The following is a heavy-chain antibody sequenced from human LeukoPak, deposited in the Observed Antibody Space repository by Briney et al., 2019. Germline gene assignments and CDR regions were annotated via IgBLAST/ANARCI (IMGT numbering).Heavy chain of an antibody. CDR1: GYTFTSYD. CDR2: MNPNSGNT. CDR3: ARSEIAVAGSSWDT. J-gene: IGHJ5*02. D-gene: IGHD6-19*01. Sequence: GASVKVSCKASGYTFTSYDINWVRQATGQGLEWMGWMNPNSGNTGYAQKFQGRVTMTRNTSISTAYMELSSLRSEDTAAYYCARSEIAVAGSSWDTWGQGTLVTVSS. V-gene: IGHV1-8*01.